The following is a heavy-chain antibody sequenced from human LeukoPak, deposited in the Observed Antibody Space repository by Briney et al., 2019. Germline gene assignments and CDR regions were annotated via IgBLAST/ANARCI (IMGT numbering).Heavy chain of an antibody. CDR1: YGFFRCYY. V-gene: IGHV4-34*01. Sequence: KPSETLSLTCGFCYGFFRCYYWSWLRQSPGTGLQWMGESNPTATTSYSPSLQRRVSFSVDTSKNQFSLRVSSVTTADTAVYSCAKHLTGQKAFDICCQETMVTASS. D-gene: IGHD1-20*01. J-gene: IGHJ3*02. CDR2: SNPTATT. CDR3: AKHLTGQKAFDI.